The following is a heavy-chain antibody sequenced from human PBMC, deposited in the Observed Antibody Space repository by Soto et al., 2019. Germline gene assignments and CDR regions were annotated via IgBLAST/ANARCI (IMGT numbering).Heavy chain of an antibody. CDR2: IYDSGST. D-gene: IGHD2-21*01. V-gene: IGHV4-61*01. CDR1: GGSVSSGSYY. CDR3: AREVGLLQWRAYAFDI. Sequence: QVQLQESGAGLVKPSETLSLTCTVSGGSVSSGSYYWSWIRQPPGKGLEWIGYIYDSGSTNYNPSLKSRVTISVDTSKNQFSLKLSSVTAADTAVYYCAREVGLLQWRAYAFDIWGQGTMVTVSS. J-gene: IGHJ3*02.